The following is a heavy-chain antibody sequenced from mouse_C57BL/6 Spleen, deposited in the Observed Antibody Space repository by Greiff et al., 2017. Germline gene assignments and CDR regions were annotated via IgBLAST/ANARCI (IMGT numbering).Heavy chain of an antibody. Sequence: DVMLVESGGDLVKPGGSLKLSCAASGFTFSSYGMSWVRQTPDKRLEWVATISSGGSYTYYPDSVKGRFTISRDNAKNTLYLQMSSLKSEDTAMYYCARSDYYGSLYAMDYWGQGTSVTVSS. V-gene: IGHV5-6*02. CDR3: ARSDYYGSLYAMDY. CDR1: GFTFSSYG. J-gene: IGHJ4*01. D-gene: IGHD1-2*01. CDR2: ISSGGSYT.